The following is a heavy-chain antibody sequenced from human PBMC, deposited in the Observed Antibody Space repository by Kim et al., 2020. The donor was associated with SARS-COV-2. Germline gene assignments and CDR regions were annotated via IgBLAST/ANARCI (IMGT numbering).Heavy chain of an antibody. CDR1: GFSFSSHS. D-gene: IGHD3-16*01. J-gene: IGHJ5*02. V-gene: IGHV3-48*02. CDR3: ARTTGYDGANDL. Sequence: GGSLRLSYAASGFSFSSHSFSWVRQAPGRGLEWISYISSSSNTIYYAESVKGRCTISRDNAQNSMFLQMNSLRDEDTAVFFCARTTGYDGANDLWGRGTLVIVSS. CDR2: ISSSSNTI.